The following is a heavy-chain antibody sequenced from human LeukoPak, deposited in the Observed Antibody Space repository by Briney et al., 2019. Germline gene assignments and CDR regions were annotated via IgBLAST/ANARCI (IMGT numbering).Heavy chain of an antibody. CDR1: GFTFSSYG. D-gene: IGHD1-26*01. CDR3: AKAMGATLFDY. CDR2: ISGSGGST. Sequence: GGSLRLSCAASGFTFSSYGMSWVRQAPGKGLEWVSAISGSGGSTNYADSVKGRFTISRDNSKNTLYLQMNSLRAGDTAVYYCAKAMGATLFDYWGQGTLVTVSS. V-gene: IGHV3-23*01. J-gene: IGHJ4*02.